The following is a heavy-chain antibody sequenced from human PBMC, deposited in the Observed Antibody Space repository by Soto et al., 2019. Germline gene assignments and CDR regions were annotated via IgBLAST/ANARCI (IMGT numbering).Heavy chain of an antibody. D-gene: IGHD5-18*01. V-gene: IGHV3-11*06. J-gene: IGHJ1*01. Sequence: KAGGSLRLSCAASGFTFSDYYMSWIRQAPGKGLEWVSYISSSSSYTNYADSVKGRFAISRDNAKNSLYLQMNSLRAEDTAVYYCARDARWIQLWSGAEYFQHWGQGTLVTVSS. CDR2: ISSSSSYT. CDR1: GFTFSDYY. CDR3: ARDARWIQLWSGAEYFQH.